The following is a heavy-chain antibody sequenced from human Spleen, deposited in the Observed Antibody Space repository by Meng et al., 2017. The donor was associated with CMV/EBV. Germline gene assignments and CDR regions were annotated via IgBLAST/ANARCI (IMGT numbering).Heavy chain of an antibody. D-gene: IGHD6-13*01. CDR3: WQHQADY. Sequence: GGSLRLSCAASGFTVSSYALHWVRQAPGKGLEWVAVISYDGTNRYYVDSVKGRFTISRDNSKNTLYLQMNSLRPEDTAVYYCWQHQADYWGQGTLVTVSS. CDR1: GFTVSSYA. V-gene: IGHV3-30-3*01. J-gene: IGHJ4*02. CDR2: ISYDGTNR.